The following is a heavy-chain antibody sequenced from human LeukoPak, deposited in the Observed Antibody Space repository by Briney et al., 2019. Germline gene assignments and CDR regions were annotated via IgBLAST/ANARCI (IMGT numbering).Heavy chain of an antibody. J-gene: IGHJ4*02. CDR1: GFTFSSYA. CDR3: ASWGSGSYYDY. V-gene: IGHV3-23*01. CDR2: ISGSGGST. D-gene: IGHD1-26*01. Sequence: GGSLRLSCAASGFTFSSYAMSWVRQAPGKGLEWVSAISGSGGSTYYADSVKGRFTISRDNAKNSLYLQMNSLRAEDTALYHCASWGSGSYYDYWGQGTLVTVSS.